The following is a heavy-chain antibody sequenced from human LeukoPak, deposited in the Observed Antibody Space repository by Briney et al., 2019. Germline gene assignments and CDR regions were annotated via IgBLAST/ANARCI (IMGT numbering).Heavy chain of an antibody. Sequence: GGSLRLSCAASGFTFSSYGMHWVRQAPGKGLEWVAFIRYDGGNKYYADSVKGRFTISRDNSKNTLYLQMNSLRAEDTAVYYCAKDLGTSCYDYWGQGTLVTVSS. CDR1: GFTFSSYG. CDR3: AKDLGTSCYDY. D-gene: IGHD2-2*01. J-gene: IGHJ4*02. V-gene: IGHV3-30*02. CDR2: IRYDGGNK.